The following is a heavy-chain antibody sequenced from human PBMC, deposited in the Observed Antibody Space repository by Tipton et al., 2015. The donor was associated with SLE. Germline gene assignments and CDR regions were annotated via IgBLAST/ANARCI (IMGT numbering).Heavy chain of an antibody. CDR1: GGSINNYY. Sequence: TLSLTCTVSGGSINNYYWSWIRQPPEKGLEWIGYIYYSGSTNYNPSLKSRVTISVDTSKNQFSLKLSSVTAADTAVYYCAREKGDAYPNLVAFDIWGQGTMVTVSS. J-gene: IGHJ3*02. V-gene: IGHV4-59*01. CDR3: AREKGDAYPNLVAFDI. D-gene: IGHD3-16*01. CDR2: IYYSGST.